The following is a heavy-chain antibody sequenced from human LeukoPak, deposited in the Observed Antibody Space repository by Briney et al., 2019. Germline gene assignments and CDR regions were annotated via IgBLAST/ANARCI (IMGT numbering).Heavy chain of an antibody. CDR1: GYTFIGYY. D-gene: IGHD5-24*01. CDR2: INPNTGGT. V-gene: IGHV1-2*02. CDR3: ARDGFRRDGYNSGLDY. Sequence: GASVKVSCTASGYTFIGYYIHWVRQAPGQGLEWMGWINPNTGGTNYAQKFQGRVTMTRDTSINTVYMDLSRLRSDDTAVYYCARDGFRRDGYNSGLDYWGQGTLVTVSS. J-gene: IGHJ4*02.